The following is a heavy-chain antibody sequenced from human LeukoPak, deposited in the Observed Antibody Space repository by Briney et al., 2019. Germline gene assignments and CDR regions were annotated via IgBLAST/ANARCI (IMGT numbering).Heavy chain of an antibody. CDR1: GGSISSSDYY. Sequence: SETLSLTCTVSGGSISSSDYYWGWIRQPPGKGLEWIGYIYYSGSTYYNPSLKSRVTISVDTSKNQFSLKLSSVTAADTAVYYCARVYWNYAFDIWGQGTMVTVSS. D-gene: IGHD1-7*01. J-gene: IGHJ3*02. CDR2: IYYSGST. V-gene: IGHV4-30-4*08. CDR3: ARVYWNYAFDI.